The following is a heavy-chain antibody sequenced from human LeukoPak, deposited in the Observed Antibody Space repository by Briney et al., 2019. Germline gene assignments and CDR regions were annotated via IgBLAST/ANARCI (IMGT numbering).Heavy chain of an antibody. CDR2: MNPNSGNT. CDR1: GYTFTSYD. CDR3: AREVKDIVVVVAATPADYFDY. J-gene: IGHJ4*02. Sequence: ASVKVSCKASGYTFTSYDINWVRQATGQGLEWMGWMNPNSGNTGYAQKFQGRVTMTRNTSISTAYMELSSLRSEDTAVYYCAREVKDIVVVVAATPADYFDYWGQGTPVTVSS. V-gene: IGHV1-8*01. D-gene: IGHD2-15*01.